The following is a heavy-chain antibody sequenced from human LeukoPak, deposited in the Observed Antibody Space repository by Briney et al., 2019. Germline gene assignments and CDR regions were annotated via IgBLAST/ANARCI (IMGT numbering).Heavy chain of an antibody. CDR1: GSTFTSYY. Sequence: ASVKLSCKASGSTFTSYYMHWVRQAPGQGLEWMGIIHPSGGSTSYAQKFQGRVTMTRDTSTSTVYMELSSLRSEDTAVYYCARDWGFMTTLYYFDYWGQGTLVTVSS. CDR2: IHPSGGST. D-gene: IGHD3-16*01. V-gene: IGHV1-46*01. J-gene: IGHJ4*02. CDR3: ARDWGFMTTLYYFDY.